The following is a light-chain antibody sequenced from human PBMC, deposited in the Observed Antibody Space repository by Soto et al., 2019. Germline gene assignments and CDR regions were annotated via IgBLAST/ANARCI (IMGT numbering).Light chain of an antibody. CDR2: KVS. Sequence: DVVMTQSPLSLPVTLGQPASSSCRSSQSLVYSDGNTYLNWFHQRPGQSPRRLIYKVSNRDSGVPDTFSGSGSGTDFTLKISRVEAEDVGVYYCMQGTYWPRLTFGGGTKVEIK. V-gene: IGKV2-30*01. J-gene: IGKJ4*01. CDR1: QSLVYSDGNTY. CDR3: MQGTYWPRLT.